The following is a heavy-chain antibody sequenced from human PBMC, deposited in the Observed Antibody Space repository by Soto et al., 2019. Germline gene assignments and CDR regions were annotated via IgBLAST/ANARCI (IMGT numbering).Heavy chain of an antibody. Sequence: QVQLVQSGADVKKPGASVKVSCKASGYTFTAYYIHWVRQAPGQGLEWMGWINPNSGVINYAQSFRGWVTMTSDTSSSTAYMELSRQSSDDTAVYFCARGIASTRKNLYYYMDVWGKGTTVTVSS. CDR2: INPNSGVI. D-gene: IGHD2-2*01. J-gene: IGHJ6*03. CDR3: ARGIASTRKNLYYYMDV. V-gene: IGHV1-2*04. CDR1: GYTFTAYY.